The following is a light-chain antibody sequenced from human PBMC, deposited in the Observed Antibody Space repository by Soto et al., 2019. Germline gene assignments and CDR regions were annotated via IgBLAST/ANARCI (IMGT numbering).Light chain of an antibody. V-gene: IGKV1-9*01. Sequence: IQLTQSPSSLSASVGDRVTITCRASQGISSYLAWYQQEPGKAPKLLIYAASTLQSGVPSRFSGSGSGTDFTLTISSLQPEDFAIYYWQQLGSYPLTFGQGTRLEIK. CDR2: AAS. CDR1: QGISSY. CDR3: QQLGSYPLT. J-gene: IGKJ5*01.